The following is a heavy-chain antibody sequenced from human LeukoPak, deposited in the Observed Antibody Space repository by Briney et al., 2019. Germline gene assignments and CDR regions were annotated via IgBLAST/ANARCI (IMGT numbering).Heavy chain of an antibody. Sequence: PGGSLRLSCAASGFTVSSNYMSWVRQAPGKGLEWVSVIYSGGSTYYADSVKGRFTTSRDNSKNTLYLQMNSLRAEDTAVYYCARERNFYRDAFDIWGQGTMVTVSS. V-gene: IGHV3-53*01. CDR2: IYSGGST. CDR3: ARERNFYRDAFDI. D-gene: IGHD3-3*01. J-gene: IGHJ3*02. CDR1: GFTVSSNY.